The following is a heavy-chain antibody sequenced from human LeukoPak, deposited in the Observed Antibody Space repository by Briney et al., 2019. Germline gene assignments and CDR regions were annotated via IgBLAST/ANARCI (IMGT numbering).Heavy chain of an antibody. V-gene: IGHV4-61*02. J-gene: IGHJ4*02. D-gene: IGHD3-22*01. CDR3: AREVYYDTSGFYSYFDY. Sequence: PSQTLSLTCTVSGDSISSGRYYWGWIRQPGGKGLEWIGRIYTSGSTNYNPSLKSRVTISVDTAKNKFSLKLSSVTAADTAVYYCAREVYYDTSGFYSYFDYWGQGTLVTVSS. CDR1: GDSISSGRYY. CDR2: IYTSGST.